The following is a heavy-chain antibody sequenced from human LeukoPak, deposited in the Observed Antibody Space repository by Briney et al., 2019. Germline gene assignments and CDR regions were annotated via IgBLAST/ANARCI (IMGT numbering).Heavy chain of an antibody. V-gene: IGHV4-39*07. CDR3: ARDYIVGAPYYSDY. CDR1: GGSISSSSYY. J-gene: IGHJ4*02. D-gene: IGHD1-26*01. CDR2: IYYSGST. Sequence: SETLSLTCTVSGGSISSSSYYWGWIRQPPGKGLEWIGSIYYSGSTYYNPSLKSRVTISVDTSKNQFSLKLSSVTAADTAVYYCARDYIVGAPYYSDYWGQGTLVTVSS.